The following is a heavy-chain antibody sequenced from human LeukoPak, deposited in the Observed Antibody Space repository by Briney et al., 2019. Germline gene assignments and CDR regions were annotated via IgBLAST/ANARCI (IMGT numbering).Heavy chain of an antibody. J-gene: IGHJ5*02. D-gene: IGHD1-7*01. CDR1: GGSISSYY. CDR2: IYYSGST. CDR3: ASGQLELPEWHH. Sequence: SETLSLTCAVSGGSISSYYWSWIRQPPGKGLEWIGYIYYSGSTNYNPSLKSRVTLSVDTSKNQFSLKLCSVTAADSAVYYCASGQLELPEWHHWGQGTLVTVSS. V-gene: IGHV4-59*01.